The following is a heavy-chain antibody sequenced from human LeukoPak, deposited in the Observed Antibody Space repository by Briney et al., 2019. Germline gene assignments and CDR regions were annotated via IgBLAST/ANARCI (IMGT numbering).Heavy chain of an antibody. Sequence: GGSLRLSCAASGFTFSSYGMHWVRQAPGKGLEWLGRSRGKANSYTTEYAASVQGRFSISRDDSKNSLDLQMTSLRTDDTAVYYCARRIAGADPASDVWGQGTMVTVSS. CDR2: SRGKANSYTT. CDR1: GFTFSSYG. J-gene: IGHJ3*01. D-gene: IGHD1-26*01. CDR3: ARRIAGADPASDV. V-gene: IGHV3-72*01.